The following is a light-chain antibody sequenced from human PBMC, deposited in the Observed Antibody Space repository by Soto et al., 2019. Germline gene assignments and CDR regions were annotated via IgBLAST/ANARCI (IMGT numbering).Light chain of an antibody. CDR3: ATWDDDLNAAV. Sequence: QSVLTQPPSVTGAPGQRVTISCTGTSSSLGAGYDVNWYQHSPGSAPKLLIYINDQRPSGVPGRFSASTSGTSASLAISGLQSDDEADYYCATWDDDLNAAVFGGGTQLTVL. J-gene: IGLJ7*01. CDR2: IND. V-gene: IGLV1-40*01. CDR1: SSSLGAGYD.